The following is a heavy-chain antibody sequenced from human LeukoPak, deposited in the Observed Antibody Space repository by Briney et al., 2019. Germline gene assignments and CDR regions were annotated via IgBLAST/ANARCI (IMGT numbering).Heavy chain of an antibody. CDR3: ARHGSIGARQNWFDP. J-gene: IGHJ5*02. CDR2: IYPDDSDT. Sequence: GESLKISCKGSGYSFTSYWIGWVRQMPGKGLEWMGIIYPDDSDTRYSPSFQGQVTISADKSLSTAYLQWSSLKASDTATYYCARHGSIGARQNWFDPWGQGPLVSVSS. D-gene: IGHD6-6*01. CDR1: GYSFTSYW. V-gene: IGHV5-51*01.